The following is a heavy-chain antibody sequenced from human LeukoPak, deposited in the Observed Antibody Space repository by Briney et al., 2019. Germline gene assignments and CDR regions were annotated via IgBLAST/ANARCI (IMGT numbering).Heavy chain of an antibody. CDR2: ISGSGGST. CDR3: SYYHFWSGHYGGGD. V-gene: IGHV3-23*01. Sequence: PGGSLRLSCAASGFTFSSYAMSWVRQAPGKGLEWVSAISGSGGSTYYADSVRGRFTISRDNSKNTLYLQMNSLRAEDTAVYYCSYYHFWSGHYGGGDWGQGTLVTVSS. J-gene: IGHJ4*02. CDR1: GFTFSSYA. D-gene: IGHD3-3*01.